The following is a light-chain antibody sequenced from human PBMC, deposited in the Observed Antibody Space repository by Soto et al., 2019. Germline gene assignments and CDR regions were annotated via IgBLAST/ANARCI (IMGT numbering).Light chain of an antibody. CDR1: QSVLYSSNNKNY. V-gene: IGKV4-1*01. CDR2: WAS. J-gene: IGKJ2*01. CDR3: QQYLSTPPT. Sequence: DIVMTQSPDSLAVSLGERATINCKSSQSVLYSSNNKNYLAWYQQKPGQPPKLLIYWASARESGVPDRFSGMRSRSDFTLTIGSLQAEDVAIYYCQQYLSTPPTFGQGTKQEIK.